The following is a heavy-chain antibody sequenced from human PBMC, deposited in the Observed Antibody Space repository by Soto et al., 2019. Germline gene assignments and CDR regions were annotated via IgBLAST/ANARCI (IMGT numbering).Heavy chain of an antibody. CDR3: ARGLYCIITSCSPPGIVMAV. D-gene: IGHD2-2*01. Sequence: PSETLSLTCTVSGGSMISYYWSWIRQPPGRGLEWIGFIYYAGSTKYNPSLNSRVTISVDTSKNQFSLTVTSVTAADTAVYYCARGLYCIITSCSPPGIVMAVCGQGTTVPVSS. CDR1: GGSMISYY. J-gene: IGHJ6*02. CDR2: IYYAGST. V-gene: IGHV4-59*12.